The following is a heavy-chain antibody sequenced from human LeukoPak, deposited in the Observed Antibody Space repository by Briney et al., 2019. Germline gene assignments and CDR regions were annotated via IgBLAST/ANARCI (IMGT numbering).Heavy chain of an antibody. CDR2: INPSGGST. Sequence: ASVKVSCKASGGTFSSYAISWVRQAPGQGLEWMGIINPSGGSTNYAQKFQGKVTMTRDTSTSTVYMELSSLRSEDTAVYYCAKGIWPASMFWEMLGTLDYWGQGTLVTVSS. D-gene: IGHD3-10*02. V-gene: IGHV1-46*01. J-gene: IGHJ4*02. CDR1: GGTFSSYA. CDR3: AKGIWPASMFWEMLGTLDY.